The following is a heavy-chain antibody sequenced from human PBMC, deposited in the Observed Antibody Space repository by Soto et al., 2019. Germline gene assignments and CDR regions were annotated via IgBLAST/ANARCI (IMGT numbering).Heavy chain of an antibody. CDR3: ARDSMVRGVSPLHV. D-gene: IGHD3-10*01. CDR1: GYTFIRYG. CDR2: VSAYNGNT. J-gene: IGHJ6*02. Sequence: ASVKVSCKASGYTFIRYGISWVRQAAGQGLEWMGGVSAYNGNTNYAQKLQSRVTMTTDTSTSTAYMELRSLRADDTTVYYCARDSMVRGVSPLHVWGQGTTVTVSS. V-gene: IGHV1-18*01.